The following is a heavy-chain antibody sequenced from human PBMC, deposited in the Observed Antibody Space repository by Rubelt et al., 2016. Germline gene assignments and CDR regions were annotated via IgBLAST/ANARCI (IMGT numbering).Heavy chain of an antibody. D-gene: IGHD1-26*01. CDR2: IIPIVGIP. Sequence: QVQLVQSGAEMQKPGSSVKVSCKVSGGTFSSFAINWVRQAPGQGLEWMGRIIPIVGIPNYSQKFQGRVTITADKFTTTAYMELSSLRSEDTAVYYCASSSGSYYSLDYWGQGTLVTVSS. CDR1: GGTFSSFA. J-gene: IGHJ4*02. CDR3: ASSSGSYYSLDY. V-gene: IGHV1-69*04.